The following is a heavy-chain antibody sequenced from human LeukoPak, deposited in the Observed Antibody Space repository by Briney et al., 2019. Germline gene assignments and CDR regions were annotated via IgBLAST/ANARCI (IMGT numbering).Heavy chain of an antibody. CDR3: ARHIAAAARTYYYYYMDV. CDR1: GYSFTSYW. V-gene: IGHV5-51*01. Sequence: GESLKISCKGSGYSFTSYWIGWVRQMPGKGLEGMGIIYPGDSDTRYSPTFQGQVTISADKSISTAYLQWSSLKASDTAMYYCARHIAAAARTYYYYYMDVWGKGTTVTVSS. J-gene: IGHJ6*03. CDR2: IYPGDSDT. D-gene: IGHD6-13*01.